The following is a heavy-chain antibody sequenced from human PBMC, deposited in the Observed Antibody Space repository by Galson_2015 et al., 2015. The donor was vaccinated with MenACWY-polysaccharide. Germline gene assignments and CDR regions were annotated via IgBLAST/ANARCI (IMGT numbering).Heavy chain of an antibody. CDR3: ARVPNFYYAMDV. D-gene: IGHD2-8*01. V-gene: IGHV4-4*07. CDR2: IYTSGST. J-gene: IGHJ6*02. Sequence: SETLSLTCTVSGGSISHHYWSWIRQPAGKGLEWIGRIYTSGSTSYNPSLKSRVTMSVDTSKNQVSLKLSSVTAADTAVYYCARVPNFYYAMDVWGQGTTVTVSS. CDR1: GGSISHHY.